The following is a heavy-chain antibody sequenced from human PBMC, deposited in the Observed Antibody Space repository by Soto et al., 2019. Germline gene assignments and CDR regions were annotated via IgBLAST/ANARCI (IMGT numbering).Heavy chain of an antibody. V-gene: IGHV1-18*01. CDR2: ISAYNGNT. J-gene: IGHJ5*02. CDR3: TREKGIENWFVP. Sequence: QVQLVQSGAEVKKPGASVKVSCKASGYTFTIYGISWVRQAPGQGLEWLGWISAYNGNTNYAQKLQGRVTMTTDTSTSTAYMELMSLRSDGTAVYYCTREKGIENWFVPWGQGTLVIVSS. CDR1: GYTFTIYG.